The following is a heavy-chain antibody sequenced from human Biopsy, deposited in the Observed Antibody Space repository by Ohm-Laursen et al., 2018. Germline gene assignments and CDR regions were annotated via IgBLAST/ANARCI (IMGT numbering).Heavy chain of an antibody. V-gene: IGHV3-71*01. CDR3: ARNLRLAITMNSGETTHSLHFAMDV. CDR1: GFTVYNNY. J-gene: IGHJ6*02. Sequence: SLRLSCAACGFTVYNNYMTWVRQAPGKGLEWIGFIRSKAYGGTTEYAASVKGGFTISRDDSKSIASLQMNSLRAEDTATYYCARNLRLAITMNSGETTHSLHFAMDVWGQGASVIVSS. CDR2: IRSKAYGGTT. D-gene: IGHD3/OR15-3a*01.